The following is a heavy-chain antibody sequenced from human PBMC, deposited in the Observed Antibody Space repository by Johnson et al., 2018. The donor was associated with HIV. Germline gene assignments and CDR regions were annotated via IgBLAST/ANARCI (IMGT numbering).Heavy chain of an antibody. J-gene: IGHJ3*02. CDR1: GFTFSSYA. CDR3: AKGATYYYGSGSYYTGSAFDI. CDR2: ISGSGGST. D-gene: IGHD3-10*01. V-gene: IGHV3-23*04. Sequence: MQLVESGGGLVQPGGSLRLSCAASGFTFSSYAMSWVRQAPGKGLEWVSAISGSGGSTYYADSVKGRFTISRDNSKNTLYLQMNSLRAEDTAVYYCAKGATYYYGSGSYYTGSAFDIWGQGTMVTVSS.